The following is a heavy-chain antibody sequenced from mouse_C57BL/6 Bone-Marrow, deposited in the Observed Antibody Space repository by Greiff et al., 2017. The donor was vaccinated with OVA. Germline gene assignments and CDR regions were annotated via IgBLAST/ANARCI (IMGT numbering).Heavy chain of an antibody. CDR3: ARRRLRPFYYAMDY. V-gene: IGHV5-17*01. CDR2: ISSGSSTI. D-gene: IGHD2-2*01. J-gene: IGHJ4*01. Sequence: EVMLVESGGGLVKPGGSLKLSCAASGFTFSDYGMHWVRQAPETGLEWVAYISSGSSTIYYADTVKGRFTISRDNAKNTLFLPMTSLRSEDTAMYYCARRRLRPFYYAMDYWGQGTSVTVSS. CDR1: GFTFSDYG.